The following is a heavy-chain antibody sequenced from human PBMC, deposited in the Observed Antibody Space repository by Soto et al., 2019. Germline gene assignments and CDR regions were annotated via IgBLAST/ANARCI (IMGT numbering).Heavy chain of an antibody. Sequence: PSETLSLTCTVSGGSLSSSDYNRGWIRQPPGKGLKWIASMFHSGSTYYNPSLKSRVTISINTSKNTLCLQMNSLRAEDTAVYYCARGHPGVEVTAPYYWGQGTLVTVSS. D-gene: IGHD3-3*01. CDR2: MFHSGST. V-gene: IGHV4-39*02. J-gene: IGHJ4*02. CDR3: ARGHPGVEVTAPYY. CDR1: GGSLSSSDYN.